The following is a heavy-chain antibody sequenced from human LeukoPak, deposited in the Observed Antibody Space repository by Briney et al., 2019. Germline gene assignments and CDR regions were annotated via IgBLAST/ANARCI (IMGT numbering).Heavy chain of an antibody. V-gene: IGHV1-46*01. Sequence: ASVKVSCKASGHPFSTSLIHWLREAPGQGPEWMGLISPTDDSTLYAHNFQGRVTMTRDTSTSTFYMEVNSLTSEDTAVYFCAREPAVWACYFDYCGQGTLVTVSS. D-gene: IGHD1-26*01. CDR2: ISPTDDST. CDR1: GHPFSTSL. J-gene: IGHJ4*02. CDR3: AREPAVWACYFDY.